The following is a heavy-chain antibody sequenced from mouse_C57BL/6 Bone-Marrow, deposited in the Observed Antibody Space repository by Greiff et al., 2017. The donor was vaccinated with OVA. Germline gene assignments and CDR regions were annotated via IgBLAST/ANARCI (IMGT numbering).Heavy chain of an antibody. CDR2: IYPRDGST. CDR3: APHYHGSSLGYFDV. V-gene: IGHV1-85*01. J-gene: IGHJ1*03. Sequence: QVQLQQSGPELVKPGASVKLSCKASGYTFTSYDINWVKQRPGQGLEWIGWIYPRDGSTKYNEKFKGKATLTVDPSSSPAYMELHSLTSDASAVFFRAPHYHGSSLGYFDVWGTGTTVTVSS. D-gene: IGHD1-1*01. CDR1: GYTFTSYD.